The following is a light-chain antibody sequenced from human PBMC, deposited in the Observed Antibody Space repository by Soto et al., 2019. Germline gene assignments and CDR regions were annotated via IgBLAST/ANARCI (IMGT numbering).Light chain of an antibody. CDR2: AAS. J-gene: IGKJ1*01. CDR3: QQSYIIPLT. Sequence: DIQLTQSPSSLSASIGDRVTITCRSSQNINAYLNWYQQKAGKAPELLIYAASNLQSGVPPRFSGSGSGTEFALIISSLQPEDSATYYCQQSYIIPLTFGQGPRWIS. CDR1: QNINAY. V-gene: IGKV1-39*01.